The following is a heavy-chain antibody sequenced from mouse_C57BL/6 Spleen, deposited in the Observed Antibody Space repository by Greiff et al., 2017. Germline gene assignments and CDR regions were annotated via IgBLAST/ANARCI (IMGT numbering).Heavy chain of an antibody. CDR2: IGPGSGST. CDR3: ARDWDWYFDV. D-gene: IGHD4-1*01. J-gene: IGHJ1*03. V-gene: IGHV1-77*01. Sequence: VQLQQSGAELVKPGASVKISCKASGYTFTDSYINWVKQRPGQGLEWIGRIGPGSGSTYYNEKFKGKATLTADKSSSTAYMQLSSLTSEDSAIYFCARDWDWYFDVWGTGTTVTVSS. CDR1: GYTFTDSY.